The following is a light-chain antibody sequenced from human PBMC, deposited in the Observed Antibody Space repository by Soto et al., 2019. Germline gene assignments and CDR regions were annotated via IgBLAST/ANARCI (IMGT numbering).Light chain of an antibody. CDR1: SSNIGNNY. Sequence: QSVLTQPPSVSAAPGQKVSISCSGSSSNIGNNYVSWYQQLPGTAPKLLIYENNKRPSGIPDRFSGSKSGTSGTLGVTGLQTGDEADYYCGTWDSGLSAPWVFGTGTKVTVL. CDR3: GTWDSGLSAPWV. V-gene: IGLV1-51*02. CDR2: ENN. J-gene: IGLJ1*01.